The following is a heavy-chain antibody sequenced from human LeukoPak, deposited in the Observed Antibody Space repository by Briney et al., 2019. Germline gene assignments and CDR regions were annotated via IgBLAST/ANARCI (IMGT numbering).Heavy chain of an antibody. CDR2: IYPGDSDT. D-gene: IGHD3-10*01. Sequence: GESLKISCKGSGYSFTSYWIGWVRQMPGKGLEWMGIIYPGDSDTRYSPSFQGQVTISADKSISTAYLQWSSLKASDTAMYYCAITMVRGVNPDWFDPWGQGTLVTVSS. CDR1: GYSFTSYW. CDR3: AITMVRGVNPDWFDP. J-gene: IGHJ5*02. V-gene: IGHV5-51*01.